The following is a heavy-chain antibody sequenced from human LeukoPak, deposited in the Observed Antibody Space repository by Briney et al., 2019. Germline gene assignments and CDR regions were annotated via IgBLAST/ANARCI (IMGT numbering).Heavy chain of an antibody. CDR2: IYSGGDT. D-gene: IGHD6-19*01. J-gene: IGHJ4*02. CDR1: GFTVSSNY. Sequence: PGGSLRLSCAASGFTVSSNYMSWVRQAPGKGLEWVSLIYSGGDTYYADSVKGRFTVSRDNSKNTLYLQMNSLRAEDTAVYYCASSGVFPHNPLDYWGQETLVTVSS. CDR3: ASSGVFPHNPLDY. V-gene: IGHV3-53*01.